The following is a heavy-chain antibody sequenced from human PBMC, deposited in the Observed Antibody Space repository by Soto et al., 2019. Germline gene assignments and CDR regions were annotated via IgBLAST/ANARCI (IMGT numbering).Heavy chain of an antibody. CDR1: GFTFSSYS. CDR3: ARDDSSSSGGGGSDY. D-gene: IGHD6-6*01. V-gene: IGHV3-21*01. CDR2: ISSSSSYI. J-gene: IGHJ4*02. Sequence: EVQLVESGGGLVKPGGSLRLSCAASGFTFSSYSMNWVRQAPGKGLEWVSSISSSSSYIYYADSVKGRFTISGDNAKNSLYLQMNSLRAEDTAVYYCARDDSSSSGGGGSDYWGQGTLVTVSS.